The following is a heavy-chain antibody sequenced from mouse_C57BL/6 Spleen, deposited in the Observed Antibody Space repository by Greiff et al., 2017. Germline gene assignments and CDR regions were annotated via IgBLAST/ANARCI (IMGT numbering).Heavy chain of an antibody. CDR3: ARLGTTVVAPFDY. D-gene: IGHD1-1*01. Sequence: QVQLKQSGPELVKPGASVKISCKASGYAFSSSWMNWVKQRPGKGLEWIGRIYPGDGDTTYNGKFKGKATLTADKYSSTAYMQLSSLTSEDSAVYFCARLGTTVVAPFDYWGQGTTLTVSS. V-gene: IGHV1-82*01. J-gene: IGHJ2*01. CDR1: GYAFSSSW. CDR2: IYPGDGDT.